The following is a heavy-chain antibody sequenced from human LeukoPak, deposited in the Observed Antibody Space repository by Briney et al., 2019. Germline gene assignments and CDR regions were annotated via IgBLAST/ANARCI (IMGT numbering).Heavy chain of an antibody. Sequence: ASVKVSCKASGYTFTDYYMHWVRQDPGQGLEWMVVINPSGGSPTYAQKFQERVTITRDMSTSTAYMELSSLRSEDTAVYYCAAYYGDYVEHWGQGTLVTVSS. D-gene: IGHD4-17*01. V-gene: IGHV1-46*01. CDR1: GYTFTDYY. CDR3: AAYYGDYVEH. J-gene: IGHJ1*01. CDR2: INPSGGSP.